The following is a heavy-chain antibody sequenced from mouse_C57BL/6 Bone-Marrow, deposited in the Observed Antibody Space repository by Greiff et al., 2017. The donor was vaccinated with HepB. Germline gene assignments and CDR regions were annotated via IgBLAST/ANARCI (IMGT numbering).Heavy chain of an antibody. Sequence: EVNLVESGGGLVKPGGSLKLSCAASGFTFSDYGMHWVRQAPEKGLEWVAYISSGSSTIYYADTVKGRFTISRDNAKNTLFLQMTSLRSEDTAMYYCANHYSKDWYFDVWGTGTTVTVSS. V-gene: IGHV5-17*01. CDR1: GFTFSDYG. CDR3: ANHYSKDWYFDV. D-gene: IGHD2-5*01. CDR2: ISSGSSTI. J-gene: IGHJ1*03.